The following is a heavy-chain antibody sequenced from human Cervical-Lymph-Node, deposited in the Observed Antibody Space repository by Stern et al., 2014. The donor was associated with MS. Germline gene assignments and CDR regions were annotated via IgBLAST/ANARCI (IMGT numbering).Heavy chain of an antibody. CDR2: IYHTGST. D-gene: IGHD3-3*01. J-gene: IGHJ4*02. Sequence: QVQLQESGPGLVKPSGTLSLTCAVSGGSIDTSNWWSWVRQPPGKGLEWIGEIYHTGSTNYNPSLKSRVTMSVEKSKTQFSLKLNSVTAADTAVYYCARDAEFWSGQLDYWGQGTLVTVSS. CDR1: GGSIDTSNW. V-gene: IGHV4-4*02. CDR3: ARDAEFWSGQLDY.